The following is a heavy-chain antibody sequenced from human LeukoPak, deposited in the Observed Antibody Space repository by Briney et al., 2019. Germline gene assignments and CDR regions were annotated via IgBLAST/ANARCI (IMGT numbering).Heavy chain of an antibody. CDR2: ISGSGDTT. CDR1: GFTFSSYG. V-gene: IGHV3-23*01. D-gene: IGHD3-10*01. CDR3: AKDHYGSGSYYSGGGLDY. J-gene: IGHJ4*02. Sequence: GGSLRLSCAASGFTFSSYGMSWVRQAPGKGLEWVSTISGSGDTTYYADSVKGRFTIPRDNSKNTVSLQVNSLRAEDTAVYYCAKDHYGSGSYYSGGGLDYWGQGALVTVSS.